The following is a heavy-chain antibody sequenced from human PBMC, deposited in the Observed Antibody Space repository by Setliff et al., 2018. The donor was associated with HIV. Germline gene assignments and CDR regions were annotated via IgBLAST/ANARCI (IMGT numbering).Heavy chain of an antibody. D-gene: IGHD2-21*02. CDR3: ARGGAFCGRDSCYYLDY. Sequence: SETLSLTCTVSGDSIDRSNFFWTWIRQHPGKGLEWIGYIYYSGSATYNPSLKSQASISVVTSRNEFSLKLSSVTSADTAVYFCARGGAFCGRDSCYYLDYWGQGNPVTVSS. J-gene: IGHJ4*02. CDR2: IYYSGSA. V-gene: IGHV4-31*01. CDR1: GDSIDRSNFF.